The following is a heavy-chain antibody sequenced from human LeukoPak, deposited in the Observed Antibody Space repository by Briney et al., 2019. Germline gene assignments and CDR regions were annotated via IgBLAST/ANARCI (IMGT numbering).Heavy chain of an antibody. CDR1: GFTFSSYG. J-gene: IGHJ6*02. CDR3: ARDSISDGDYDVDYYGMDV. Sequence: GRSLRLSCAASGFTFSSYGMHWVRQAPGKGLEWVAVIWYDGSNKYYADSVKGRFTISRDNSKNTLYLQMNSLRAEDTAVYYCARDSISDGDYDVDYYGMDVWGQGTTVTVSS. CDR2: IWYDGSNK. V-gene: IGHV3-33*01. D-gene: IGHD4-17*01.